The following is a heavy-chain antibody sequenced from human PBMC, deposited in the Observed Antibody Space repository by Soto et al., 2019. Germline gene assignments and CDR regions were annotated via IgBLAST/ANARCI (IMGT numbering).Heavy chain of an antibody. V-gene: IGHV1-46*01. CDR3: ARDYYDSSGSTTGYFQH. D-gene: IGHD3-22*01. J-gene: IGHJ1*01. CDR2: INPSGGST. CDR1: GYTFTSYY. Sequence: GASVKVSCKASGYTFTSYYMHWVRQAPGQGLEWIGIINPSGGSTSYAQKFQGRVTMTRDTSTSTVYMELSSLRSEDTAVYYCARDYYDSSGSTTGYFQHWGQGTLVTVSS.